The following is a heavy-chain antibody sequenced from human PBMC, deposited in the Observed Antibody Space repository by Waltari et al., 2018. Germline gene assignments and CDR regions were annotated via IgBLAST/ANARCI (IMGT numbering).Heavy chain of an antibody. CDR3: AKGLYSSGKNWFDP. J-gene: IGHJ5*02. D-gene: IGHD6-19*01. Sequence: VQLVQSGAEVKKPGSSVKVSCKASGGTFSSYAMSWVRQAPGKGLEWVSAISGSGGSTYYADSVKGRFTISRDNSKNTLYLQMNSLRAEDTAVYYCAKGLYSSGKNWFDPWGQGTLVTVSS. V-gene: IGHV3-23*04. CDR2: ISGSGGST. CDR1: GGTFSSYA.